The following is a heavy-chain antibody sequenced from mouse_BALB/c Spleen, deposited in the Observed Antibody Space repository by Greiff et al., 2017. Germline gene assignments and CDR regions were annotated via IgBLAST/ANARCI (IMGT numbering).Heavy chain of an antibody. CDR2: IWSGGST. Sequence: QVQLKVSGPGLVQPSQSLSITCTVSGFSLTSYGVHWVRQSPGKGLEWLGVIWSGGSTDYNAAFISRLSISKDNSKSQVFFKMNSLQADDTAIYCCARNEGGYDSFAYWGQGTLVTVSA. V-gene: IGHV2-4-1*01. CDR1: GFSLTSYG. J-gene: IGHJ3*01. D-gene: IGHD2-4*01. CDR3: ARNEGGYDSFAY.